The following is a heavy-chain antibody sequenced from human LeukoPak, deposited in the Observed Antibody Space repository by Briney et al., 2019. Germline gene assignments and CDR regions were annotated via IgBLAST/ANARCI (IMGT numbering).Heavy chain of an antibody. CDR2: IYHSGST. Sequence: PSETLSLTCAVSGYSISSGYYWGWIRQPPGKGLEWIGSIYHSGSTYHNPSLKSRVTISVDTSKNQFSLKLSSVTAADTAVYYCARSQRDAFDIWGQGTMVTVSS. CDR1: GYSISSGYY. J-gene: IGHJ3*02. CDR3: ARSQRDAFDI. V-gene: IGHV4-38-2*01.